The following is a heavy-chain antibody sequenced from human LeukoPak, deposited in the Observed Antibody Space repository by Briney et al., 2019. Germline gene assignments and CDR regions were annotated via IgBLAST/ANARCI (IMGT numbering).Heavy chain of an antibody. J-gene: IGHJ4*02. CDR1: GYSISSGYY. CDR3: ARGAGTRHLDY. CDR2: IFHSGIT. D-gene: IGHD1-7*01. V-gene: IGHV4-38-2*01. Sequence: PSETLSVTCAVSGYSISSGYYWGWIRQPPGKGLEWIGSIFHSGITYYNPSLETRVTLSVDTSKNQFSLNVNSVTAADTAVYYCARGAGTRHLDYWGQGTLVTVSS.